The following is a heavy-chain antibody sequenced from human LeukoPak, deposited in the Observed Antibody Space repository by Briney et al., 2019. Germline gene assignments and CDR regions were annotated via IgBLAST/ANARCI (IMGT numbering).Heavy chain of an antibody. CDR3: ARDLLIAAAGNYYYYGMDV. J-gene: IGHJ6*02. V-gene: IGHV3-66*01. CDR2: IYSGGST. CDR1: GFTVSGNY. Sequence: GGSLRLSCAASGFTVSGNYMSWVRQAPGKGLEWVSVIYSGGSTYYADSVKGRFTISRDNFKNTLYLQMNSLRAEDTAVCYCARDLLIAAAGNYYYYGMDVWGQGTTVTVSS. D-gene: IGHD6-13*01.